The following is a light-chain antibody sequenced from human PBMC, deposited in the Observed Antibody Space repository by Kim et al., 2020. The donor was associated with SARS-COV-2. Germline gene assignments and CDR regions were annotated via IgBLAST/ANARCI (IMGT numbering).Light chain of an antibody. J-gene: IGLJ1*01. Sequence: PGGTVTLACGSSTGAVTSVHYPTWFQQKPGQAPRTLIYDTNNKQSWTPARFSGSLLGDKGALTLSGAQPDDEAEFYCMLSYSDIYVFGSGTKVTVL. CDR1: TGAVTSVHY. V-gene: IGLV7-46*01. CDR3: MLSYSDIYV. CDR2: DTN.